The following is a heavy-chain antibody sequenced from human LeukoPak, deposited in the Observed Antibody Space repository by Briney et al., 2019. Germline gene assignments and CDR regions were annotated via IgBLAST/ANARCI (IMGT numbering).Heavy chain of an antibody. CDR3: ARGGRDYGDPRFDP. D-gene: IGHD4-17*01. Sequence: GASVKVSCKASGYTFNSYYMHWVRQAPGQGLEWMGTINPSGGRTNYAQKFQGRVTMTRDTSTRTIYIELYSLGFDDTAVYYCARGGRDYGDPRFDPWGQGTLVTVSS. CDR1: GYTFNSYY. V-gene: IGHV1-46*02. J-gene: IGHJ5*02. CDR2: INPSGGRT.